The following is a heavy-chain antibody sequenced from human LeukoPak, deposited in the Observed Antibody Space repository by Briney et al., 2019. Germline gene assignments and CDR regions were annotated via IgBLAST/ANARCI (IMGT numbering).Heavy chain of an antibody. CDR3: ARHRAIGVRGVPWVGPNWFDP. D-gene: IGHD3-10*01. V-gene: IGHV5-51*01. CDR1: GFTFTTHW. J-gene: IGHJ5*02. Sequence: GESLKISCKGSGFTFTTHWIGWMRQMPGNGLEWMGIIYPGDSDTRYSPSFQDQVTISADKSISTAYLQWSSLKASDTAMYYCARHRAIGVRGVPWVGPNWFDPWGQGTLVTVSS. CDR2: IYPGDSDT.